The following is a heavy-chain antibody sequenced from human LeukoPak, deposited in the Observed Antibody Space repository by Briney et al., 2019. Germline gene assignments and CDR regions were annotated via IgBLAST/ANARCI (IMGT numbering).Heavy chain of an antibody. D-gene: IGHD3-3*01. CDR3: ARDPPGSYDFWSGNYYYYYYGMDV. Sequence: GRSLRLSCAASGFTFSSYAMHWVRQAPGKGLEWVAVISYDGGNKYYADSVKGRFTISRDNSKNTLYLQMNSLRAEDTAVYYCARDPPGSYDFWSGNYYYYYYGMDVWGQGTTVTVSS. CDR2: ISYDGGNK. V-gene: IGHV3-30-3*01. CDR1: GFTFSSYA. J-gene: IGHJ6*02.